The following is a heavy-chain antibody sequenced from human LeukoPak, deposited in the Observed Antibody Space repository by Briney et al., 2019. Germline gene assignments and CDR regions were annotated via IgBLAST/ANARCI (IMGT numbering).Heavy chain of an antibody. CDR3: ARHCCSAPSKRVFDI. J-gene: IGHJ3*02. V-gene: IGHV4-39*01. CDR2: ISYSGNT. CDR1: GGSIISSDYH. D-gene: IGHD2-15*01. Sequence: PETLSLTCTVSGGSIISSDYHWGWVRQPPGKGLEWIGTISYSGNTDYNPSLRSRVTISVDTSNNQFSLRLGSVTAADTAIYHCARHCCSAPSKRVFDIWGQGTMVTVSS.